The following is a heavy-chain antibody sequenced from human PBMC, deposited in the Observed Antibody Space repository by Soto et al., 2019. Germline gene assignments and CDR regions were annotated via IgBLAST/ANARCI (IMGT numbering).Heavy chain of an antibody. D-gene: IGHD3-10*01. V-gene: IGHV3-72*01. CDR1: GFIFNDHS. CDR3: ARDYYRKSDSPGWYFDL. J-gene: IGHJ2*01. Sequence: EVELVESGGGLVQPGGSLRLSCAASGFIFNDHSMEWVRQAPGKGLEWVAGSRDKANGYSTEYAASGKGRFTISREDSTKSLHLQMLRLKAADMYEYSCARDYYRKSDSPGWYFDLWGRCTLVTVSS. CDR2: SRDKANGYST.